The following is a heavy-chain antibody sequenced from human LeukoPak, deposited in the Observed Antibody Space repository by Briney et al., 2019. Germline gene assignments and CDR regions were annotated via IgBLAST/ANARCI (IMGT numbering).Heavy chain of an antibody. V-gene: IGHV4-34*01. Sequence: SETLSLTYAVYGGSFSGYYWSWIRQPPGKGLEWIGEINHSGSTNYNPSLKSRVTISVDTSKNQFSLKLSSVTAADTAVYYCARATRYCSSTSCSYGGFDPWGQGTLVTVSS. D-gene: IGHD2-2*01. CDR2: INHSGST. CDR3: ARATRYCSSTSCSYGGFDP. CDR1: GGSFSGYY. J-gene: IGHJ5*02.